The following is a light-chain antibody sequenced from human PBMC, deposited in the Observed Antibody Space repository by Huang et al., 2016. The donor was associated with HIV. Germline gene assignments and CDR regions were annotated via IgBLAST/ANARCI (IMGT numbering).Light chain of an antibody. CDR2: MGS. V-gene: IGKV2-28*01. J-gene: IGKJ4*01. Sequence: DIVMTQSPISLPVTPGQPASISCRSSQSLQNSNGYNYLDWYVKKPGQYPRLLIYMGSNRASGVPDRFSGSGSGTDFTLEISRVEAEDVGVYYCMQALQTSFTFGGGTKVEIK. CDR3: MQALQTSFT. CDR1: QSLQNSNGYNY.